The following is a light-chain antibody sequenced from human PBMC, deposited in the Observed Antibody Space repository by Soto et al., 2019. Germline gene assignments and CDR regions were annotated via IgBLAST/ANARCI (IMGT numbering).Light chain of an antibody. V-gene: IGLV4-69*01. Sequence: QSVLTQSPSASASLGASVKLTCTLSSGHSNYAIAWHQQQPEKGPRYLMKLNNDGSHSKGDGIPDRFSGSSSGAERYLTISRLQSEDESDYYCQTWDTGISVVFGRDQAHRP. CDR2: LNNDGSH. CDR3: QTWDTGISVV. CDR1: SGHSNYA. J-gene: IGLJ2*01.